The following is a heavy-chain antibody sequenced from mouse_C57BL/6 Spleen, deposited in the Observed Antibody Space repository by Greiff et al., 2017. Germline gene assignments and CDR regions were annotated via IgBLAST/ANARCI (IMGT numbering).Heavy chain of an antibody. CDR2: FYPGSGSI. CDR3: ARHEKNYYGSSYPAWFAY. D-gene: IGHD1-1*01. J-gene: IGHJ3*01. V-gene: IGHV1-62-2*01. CDR1: GYTFTEYT. Sequence: VQLVESGAELVKPGASVKLSCKASGYTFTEYTIHWVKQRSGQGLEWIGWFYPGSGSIKYNEKFKDKATLTADKSSSTVYMELSRLTSEDSAVYFCARHEKNYYGSSYPAWFAYWGQGTLVTVSA.